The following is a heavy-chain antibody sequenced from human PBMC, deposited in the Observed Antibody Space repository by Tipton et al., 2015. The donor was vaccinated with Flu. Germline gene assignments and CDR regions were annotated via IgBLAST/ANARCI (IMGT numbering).Heavy chain of an antibody. CDR3: ARVSPRRITAIVVVMLPEGYFDY. D-gene: IGHD3-22*01. CDR1: GGSFSGYY. V-gene: IGHV4-34*01. CDR2: INHSGST. J-gene: IGHJ4*02. Sequence: TLSLTCAVHGGSFSGYYWSWIRQTPGKGLEWIGEINHSGSTNYNPSLKGRVAISVDASKTQFSLKLTSVTAADTAVYYCARVSPRRITAIVVVMLPEGYFDYWGQGTLVTVSS.